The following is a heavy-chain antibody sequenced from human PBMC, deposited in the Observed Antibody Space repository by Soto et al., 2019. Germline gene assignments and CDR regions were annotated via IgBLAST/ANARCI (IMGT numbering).Heavy chain of an antibody. D-gene: IGHD2-8*01. Sequence: SETLSLTSTVSGGSISSSTYYWGWFRQPPGKGLEWIGSIYYSGSTYYNPSLKSRVTISVDTSKNQFSLKLSSVTAADTAVYYCARRGYYAISAFDIWGQGTMVT. CDR3: ARRGYYAISAFDI. J-gene: IGHJ3*02. CDR2: IYYSGST. V-gene: IGHV4-39*01. CDR1: GGSISSSTYY.